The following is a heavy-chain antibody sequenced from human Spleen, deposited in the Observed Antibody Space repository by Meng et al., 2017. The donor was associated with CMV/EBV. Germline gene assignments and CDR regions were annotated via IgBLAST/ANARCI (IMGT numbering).Heavy chain of an antibody. CDR3: ARTTLTYCSS. Sequence: LSLTCAASGFIFSSYEMHWVRQAPGKGLEWVSYISTSGDTMSYADSVKGRFTISRDNAKKSLSLQMNSLRVEDTAVYYCARTTLTYCSSWGQGTLVTVSS. J-gene: IGHJ5*02. V-gene: IGHV3-48*03. CDR2: ISTSGDTM. D-gene: IGHD2-15*01. CDR1: GFIFSSYE.